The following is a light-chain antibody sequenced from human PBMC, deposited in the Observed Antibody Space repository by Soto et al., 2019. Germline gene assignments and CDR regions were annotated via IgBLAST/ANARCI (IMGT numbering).Light chain of an antibody. CDR3: QQYGSSPWT. CDR1: QSVSSNY. Sequence: EIVLTQSPGTLSLSPGERATLSCRASQSVSSNYLAWYQQKTGQTPRLLIYIASSRAPGIPDRFSGSGSGTHFNLTISRVEPEDFAVYYCQQYGSSPWTFVQGTKVEIK. CDR2: IAS. V-gene: IGKV3-20*01. J-gene: IGKJ1*01.